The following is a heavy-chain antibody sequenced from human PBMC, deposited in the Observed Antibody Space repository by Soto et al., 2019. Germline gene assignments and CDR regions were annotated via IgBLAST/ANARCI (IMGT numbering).Heavy chain of an antibody. CDR2: ISYDGSNK. V-gene: IGHV3-30*18. J-gene: IGHJ6*02. D-gene: IGHD2-2*01. CDR1: GFTFSSYG. Sequence: GGSLRLSCAASGFTFSSYGMHWVRQAPGKGLEWVAVISYDGSNKYYADSVKGRFTISRDNSKNTLYLQMNSLRAEDTAVYYCAKDMRYQLLSYYYYGMDVWGQGTTVTVSS. CDR3: AKDMRYQLLSYYYYGMDV.